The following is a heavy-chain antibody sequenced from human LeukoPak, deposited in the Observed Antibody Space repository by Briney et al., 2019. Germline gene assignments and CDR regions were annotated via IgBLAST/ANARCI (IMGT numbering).Heavy chain of an antibody. D-gene: IGHD6-19*01. J-gene: IGHJ6*03. V-gene: IGHV1-46*01. CDR1: GYTFTSYY. Sequence: ASVKVSGKAPGYTFTSYYMHWVRQAPGQGLEWMGIINPSGGSTSYAQKFQGRVTMTRDMSTSTVYMELSSLRSEDTAVYYCARDGSGWTIYYYYYMDVWGKGTTVTVSS. CDR3: ARDGSGWTIYYYYYMDV. CDR2: INPSGGST.